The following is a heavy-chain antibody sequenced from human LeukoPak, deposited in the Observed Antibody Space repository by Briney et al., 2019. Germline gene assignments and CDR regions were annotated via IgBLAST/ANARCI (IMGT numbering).Heavy chain of an antibody. CDR3: AKLDRRSNLFDP. Sequence: SETLSLTCAVSGGYIRNNNWWSWVRQPPGKGLEWIGETFHSGHTNYNPSLKSRVAISVDKSKNHFYLNLTSVTAADTAVYYCAKLDRRSNLFDPWGQGTPVTVS. V-gene: IGHV4-4*02. CDR2: TFHSGHT. D-gene: IGHD1-1*01. CDR1: GGYIRNNNW. J-gene: IGHJ5*02.